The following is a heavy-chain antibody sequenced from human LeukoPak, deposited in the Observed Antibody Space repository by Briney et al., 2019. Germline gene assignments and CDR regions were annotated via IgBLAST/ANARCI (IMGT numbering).Heavy chain of an antibody. D-gene: IGHD3-22*01. CDR2: IYYSGST. CDR3: ARWSSSSGYYY. Sequence: SETLSLTCTVSGGSISSYYWSWIRQPPGKGLEWIGYIYYSGSTNYNPSLKSRVTISVDTSKNQFSLKLSSVTAADTAVYYCARWSSSSGYYYWGQGTLVTVSS. CDR1: GGSISSYY. J-gene: IGHJ4*02. V-gene: IGHV4-59*01.